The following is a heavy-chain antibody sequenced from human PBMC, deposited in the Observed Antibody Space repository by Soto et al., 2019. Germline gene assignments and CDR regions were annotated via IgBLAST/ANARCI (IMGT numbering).Heavy chain of an antibody. Sequence: EVQLVESGGGLVKPGGSLRLSCAASGFTFSSYSMNWVRQAPGKGLEWVSSISSSSSYIYYADSVKGRFTISRDNATNSLDLQMNSLRAEDTAVYYCAREGVVVTGFDPWGQGTLVTVSS. CDR1: GFTFSSYS. D-gene: IGHD2-21*02. CDR2: ISSSSSYI. V-gene: IGHV3-21*01. CDR3: AREGVVVTGFDP. J-gene: IGHJ5*02.